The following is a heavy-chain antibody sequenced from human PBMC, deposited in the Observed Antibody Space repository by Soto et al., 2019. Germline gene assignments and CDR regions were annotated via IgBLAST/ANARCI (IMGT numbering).Heavy chain of an antibody. D-gene: IGHD2-2*01. Sequence: PSETLSLTCTVSGGSISSYYWSWIRQPPGKGLEWIGYIYYSGSTNYNSSLKSRVTISVDTSKNQFSLKLSSVTAADTAVYYCARQYCSSTRCYVHFDYWGQGTLVTVSS. CDR2: IYYSGST. J-gene: IGHJ4*02. CDR3: ARQYCSSTRCYVHFDY. CDR1: GGSISSYY. V-gene: IGHV4-59*08.